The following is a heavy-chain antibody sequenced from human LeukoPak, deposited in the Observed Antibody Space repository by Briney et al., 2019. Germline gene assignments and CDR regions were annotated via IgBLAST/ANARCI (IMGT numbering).Heavy chain of an antibody. CDR2: IKQDGSEK. D-gene: IGHD5-18*01. Sequence: AGGSLRLSCAASGFTFSSYWMSWVRQAPGKGLEWVANIKQDGSEKYYVDSVKGRFTISRDNAKNSLYLQMNSLRAEDTAVYYCARRGGGYSYGYSYYYMDVWGKGTTVTVSS. CDR3: ARRGGGYSYGYSYYYMDV. V-gene: IGHV3-7*01. J-gene: IGHJ6*03. CDR1: GFTFSSYW.